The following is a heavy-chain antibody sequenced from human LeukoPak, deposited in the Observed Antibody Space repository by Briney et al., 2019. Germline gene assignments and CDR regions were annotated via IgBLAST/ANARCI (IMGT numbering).Heavy chain of an antibody. V-gene: IGHV3-43*02. CDR1: GFSFHGYA. J-gene: IGHJ4*02. Sequence: GGSLGLSCVASGFSFHGYAMHWVRQAPGKGLEWVSLISGDTTSTYYADSVKGRFTISRDNSKNSLYLQMNSLRTEDTALYYCVKDYYYGSGSYCDSWGQGTLVTVSS. CDR2: ISGDTTST. CDR3: VKDYYYGSGSYCDS. D-gene: IGHD3-10*01.